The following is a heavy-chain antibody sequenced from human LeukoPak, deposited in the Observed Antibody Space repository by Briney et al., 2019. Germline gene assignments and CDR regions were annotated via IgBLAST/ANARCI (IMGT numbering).Heavy chain of an antibody. CDR2: MNPNSGNT. CDR3: ARGSPVGYYYGSGDYFDY. J-gene: IGHJ4*02. CDR1: GYTFTSYD. Sequence: ALVKVSCKASGYTFTSYDINWVRQATGQGLEWMGWMNPNSGNTGYAQKFQGRVTMTRNTSISTAYMELSSLRSEDTAVYYCARGSPVGYYYGSGDYFDYWGQGTLVTVSS. D-gene: IGHD3-10*01. V-gene: IGHV1-8*01.